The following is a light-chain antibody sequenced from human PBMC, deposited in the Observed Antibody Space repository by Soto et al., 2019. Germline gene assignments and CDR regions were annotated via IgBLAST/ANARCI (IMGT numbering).Light chain of an antibody. CDR3: SSYAHSSSFAYV. Sequence: QSALTQPASMSGSPGQSITISCTGTSSDVGSYNLVSWYQQFPDKAPKLIIYDGSERPSGVSDRFSGSKSGNTASLTISGLRAEDEAEYNCSSYAHSSSFAYVFGTGTKVTVL. V-gene: IGLV2-23*03. CDR1: SSDVGSYNL. J-gene: IGLJ1*01. CDR2: DGS.